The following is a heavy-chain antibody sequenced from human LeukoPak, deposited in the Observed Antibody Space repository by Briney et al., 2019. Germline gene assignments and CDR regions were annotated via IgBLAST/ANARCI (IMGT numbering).Heavy chain of an antibody. D-gene: IGHD4-17*01. CDR2: ISSSGSTI. CDR1: GFTFSNYA. CDR3: ARRRLGATVTTSGPYYYNGMDV. V-gene: IGHV3-48*03. Sequence: GGSLRLSCAASGFTFSNYAMNWVRQAPGKGLEWVSYISSSGSTIYYADSVKGRFTISRDNDKNSLYLQMNSLRAEDTAVYYCARRRLGATVTTSGPYYYNGMDVWGQGTTVTVSS. J-gene: IGHJ6*02.